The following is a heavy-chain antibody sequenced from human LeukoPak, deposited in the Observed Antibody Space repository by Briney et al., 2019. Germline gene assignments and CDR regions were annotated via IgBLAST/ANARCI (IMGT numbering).Heavy chain of an antibody. V-gene: IGHV1-8*01. CDR1: GYTFTSYD. Sequence: ASVKVSCKASGYTFTSYDINWVRQATGQGLEWMGWMNPNSGNTGYAQKFQGRVTMTRNTSISTAYMELSSLRSEDTAVYYCARVPGYSSSWYYFDYWGRGTLVTVSS. CDR2: MNPNSGNT. CDR3: ARVPGYSSSWYYFDY. D-gene: IGHD6-13*01. J-gene: IGHJ4*02.